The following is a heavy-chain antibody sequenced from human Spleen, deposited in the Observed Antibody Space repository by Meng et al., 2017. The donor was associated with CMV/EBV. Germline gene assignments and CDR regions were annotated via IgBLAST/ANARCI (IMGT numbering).Heavy chain of an antibody. V-gene: IGHV1-69*05. CDR3: ARDRSKGIAAFDY. D-gene: IGHD6-13*01. J-gene: IGHJ4*02. CDR2: IIPMFGTV. Sequence: SVKVSCKASGGTFSSYAISWVRQAPGQVLEWMGEIIPMFGTVNSAQKFQGRVTITTDESTSTAYMELSSLRSEDTAVYYCARDRSKGIAAFDYWGQGTLVTVSS. CDR1: GGTFSSYA.